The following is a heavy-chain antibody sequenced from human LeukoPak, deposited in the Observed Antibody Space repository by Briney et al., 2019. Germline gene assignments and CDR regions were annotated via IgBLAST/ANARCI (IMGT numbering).Heavy chain of an antibody. Sequence: SETLSLTCTVPGGSISSSNYYWGWIRQPPGKGLEWIGYIYYSGSTNYNPSLKSRVTISVDTSKNQFSLKLSSVTAADTAVYYCARVGPDSGSGDAFDIWGQGTMVTVSS. J-gene: IGHJ3*02. CDR2: IYYSGST. V-gene: IGHV4-61*05. CDR3: ARVGPDSGSGDAFDI. CDR1: GGSISSSNYY. D-gene: IGHD1-26*01.